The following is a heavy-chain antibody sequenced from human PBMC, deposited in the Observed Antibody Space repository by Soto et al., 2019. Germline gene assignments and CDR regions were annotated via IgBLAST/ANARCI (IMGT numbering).Heavy chain of an antibody. D-gene: IGHD2-2*01. J-gene: IGHJ6*03. Sequence: EVQLVECGGGLVKPGGSLRLSCAASGFTFSSYSMNWVRQAPGKGLEWVSSISSSSSYIYYADSVKGRFTISRDNAKNSLYLQMNSLRAEETAVYYCARLLVVPAAMPGYYYYYMDVWGNAPTVTVSS. V-gene: IGHV3-21*01. CDR2: ISSSSSYI. CDR3: ARLLVVPAAMPGYYYYYMDV. CDR1: GFTFSSYS.